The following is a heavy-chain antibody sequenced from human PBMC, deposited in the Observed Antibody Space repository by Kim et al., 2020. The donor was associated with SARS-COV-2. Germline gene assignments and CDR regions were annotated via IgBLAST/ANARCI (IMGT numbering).Heavy chain of an antibody. CDR3: ARGRGWFDL. D-gene: IGHD3-16*01. CDR2: MKEDGSEK. J-gene: IGHJ5*02. CDR1: GFSFSSHW. Sequence: GGSLRLSCAASGFSFSSHWMTWVRQAPGKGLEWVANMKEDGSEKEYVDFVKGRFTISRDNAKNSLYLQMNRLRLEDTAVYYCARGRGWFDLWGQGTPVT. V-gene: IGHV3-7*04.